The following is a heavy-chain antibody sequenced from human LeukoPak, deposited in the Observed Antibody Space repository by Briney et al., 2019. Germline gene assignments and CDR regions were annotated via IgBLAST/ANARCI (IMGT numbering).Heavy chain of an antibody. CDR1: GFTFSVSA. CDR2: IRSKANSYAT. Sequence: GGSLRLSCAASGFTFSVSAMHWVRQASGEGLEWVGRIRSKANSYATAYAASVKGRFTISRDDSKNTAYRQMNSLKTEDTAVYYCTRPGYAAANPNFDYWGQGTLVTVSS. CDR3: TRPGYAAANPNFDY. J-gene: IGHJ4*02. D-gene: IGHD6-13*01. V-gene: IGHV3-73*01.